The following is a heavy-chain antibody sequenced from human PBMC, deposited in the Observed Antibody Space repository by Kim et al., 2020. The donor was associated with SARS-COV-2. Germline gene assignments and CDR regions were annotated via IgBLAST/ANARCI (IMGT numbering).Heavy chain of an antibody. D-gene: IGHD3-16*02. CDR1: GFTVSSNY. CDR2: IYSGGST. J-gene: IGHJ6*02. Sequence: GGSLRLSCAASGFTVSSNYMSWVRQAPGKGLEWVSVIYSGGSTYYADSVKGRFTISRDNSKNTLYLQMNSLRAEDTAVYYCARDMSYDYVWGGYRHASFFAHYCGLDVWGQGTPVTVSS. CDR3: ARDMSYDYVWGGYRHASFFAHYCGLDV. V-gene: IGHV3-66*02.